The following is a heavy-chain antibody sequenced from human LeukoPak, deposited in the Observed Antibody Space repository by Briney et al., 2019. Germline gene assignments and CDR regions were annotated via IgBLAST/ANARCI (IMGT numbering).Heavy chain of an antibody. D-gene: IGHD2-8*01. CDR3: ARVQGHPPNGLDI. CDR1: GFTFSSYW. V-gene: IGHV3-74*01. CDR2: INSEGSST. Sequence: PGGSLRLSCAASGFTFSSYWMHWVRQAPGKGLVWVSRINSEGSSTSYADSVKGRFTISRDNAKNTLYLQMNSLRAEDTAVYYCARVQGHPPNGLDIWGQGTMVTVSS. J-gene: IGHJ3*02.